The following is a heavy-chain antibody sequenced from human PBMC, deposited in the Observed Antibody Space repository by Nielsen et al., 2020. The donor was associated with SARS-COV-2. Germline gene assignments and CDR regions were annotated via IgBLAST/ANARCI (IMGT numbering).Heavy chain of an antibody. D-gene: IGHD3-3*01. J-gene: IGHJ4*02. Sequence: GGSLRLSCEVAGHFSWYSFNWVRQAPGQGPDWISYISSSGSDISYARSVKGRFTISRDNAGNSLFLHMDSLRDEDTAVYYCVRDREWAFDLWGQGTLVTVSS. CDR3: VRDREWAFDL. CDR2: ISSSGSDI. V-gene: IGHV3-48*02. CDR1: GHFSWYS.